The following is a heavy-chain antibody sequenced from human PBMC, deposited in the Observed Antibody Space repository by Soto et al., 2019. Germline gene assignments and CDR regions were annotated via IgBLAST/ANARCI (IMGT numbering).Heavy chain of an antibody. CDR3: AVGRYSNTWYYACGY. Sequence: QVQLVQSGAEVKKPGASVKVSCKASGYTFTSYDINWVRQATGQGLEWMGWMNPNSGNTGHAQKFQGRVTMTRNTSISTVYMELSSLRSEDTAVYYCAVGRYSNTWYYACGYWGQGALGTVAS. CDR2: MNPNSGNT. CDR1: GYTFTSYD. D-gene: IGHD2-2*01. J-gene: IGHJ4*02. V-gene: IGHV1-8*02.